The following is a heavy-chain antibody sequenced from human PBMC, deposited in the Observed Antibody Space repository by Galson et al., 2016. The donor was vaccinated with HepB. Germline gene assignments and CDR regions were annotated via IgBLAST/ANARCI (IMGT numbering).Heavy chain of an antibody. Sequence: SMRLSCASSGFTFSSYSMNWARQAPGQGLEWVSSITSSSRYIYYADSVKGRFTISRDNAKNSLYLQMNSLRAEDTAVYYCASGYSYGYFYYWGQGTLVTVSS. CDR1: GFTFSSYS. D-gene: IGHD5-18*01. J-gene: IGHJ4*02. CDR2: ITSSSRYI. V-gene: IGHV3-21*01. CDR3: ASGYSYGYFYY.